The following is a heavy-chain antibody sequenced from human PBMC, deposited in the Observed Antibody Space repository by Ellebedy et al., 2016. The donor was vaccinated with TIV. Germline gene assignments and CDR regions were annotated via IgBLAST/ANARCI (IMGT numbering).Heavy chain of an antibody. V-gene: IGHV3-23*01. CDR2: ISGSGGST. J-gene: IGHJ6*02. CDR3: AKEVGADSFYGMDV. CDR1: GFTFSSYA. D-gene: IGHD1-26*01. Sequence: GGSLRLXXAASGFTFSSYAMSWVRQAPGKGLEWISAISGSGGSTYYADSVKGRFTISRDNSKNTLYLQMNSLRAEDTAVYYCAKEVGADSFYGMDVWGQGTTVTVSS.